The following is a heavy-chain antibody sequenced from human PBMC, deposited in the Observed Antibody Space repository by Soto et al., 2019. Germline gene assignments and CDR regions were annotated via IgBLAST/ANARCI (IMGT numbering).Heavy chain of an antibody. V-gene: IGHV3-23*01. J-gene: IGHJ6*02. CDR1: GFTFSSCA. D-gene: IGHD3-22*01. CDR3: AKYGGGSGYTDYYYHDGMDV. CDR2: ISGTGGST. Sequence: GGSLRLSCAASGFTFSSCALSWVRQAPGKGLEWVSAISGTGGSTWYADSVKGRFTISRDNSKNTLDLQMNTLRAEDTAVYYCAKYGGGSGYTDYYYHDGMDVWGQGTTVTVSS.